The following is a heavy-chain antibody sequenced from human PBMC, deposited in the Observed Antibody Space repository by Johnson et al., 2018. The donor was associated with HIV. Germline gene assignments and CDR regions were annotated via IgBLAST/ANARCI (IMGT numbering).Heavy chain of an antibody. V-gene: IGHV3-33*02. CDR1: GFTFHDFG. Sequence: HVQLVESGGGVVRPGGSLRLSCAASGFTFHDFGMSWVRQAPGKGLEWVAVIWYDGSNNYYADSVKGRFTISKDNSRNTLFLHMNSLRADDTAVYYCAIGRGEFPRHAFDIWGQGTMVTVSS. CDR2: IWYDGSNN. D-gene: IGHD3-10*01. J-gene: IGHJ3*02. CDR3: AIGRGEFPRHAFDI.